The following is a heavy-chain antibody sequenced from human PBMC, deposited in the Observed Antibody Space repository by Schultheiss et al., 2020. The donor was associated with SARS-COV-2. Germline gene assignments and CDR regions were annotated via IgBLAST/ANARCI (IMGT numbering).Heavy chain of an antibody. CDR3: ARDNLNVPAVQNWFDP. D-gene: IGHD2-2*01. V-gene: IGHV4-31*01. Sequence: SQTLSLTCTVSGGSISSGGYYWSWIRQHPGKGLEWIGYIYYSGSTYYNPSLKSLVTISVDTSKNQFSLKLSSVTAADTAVYYCARDNLNVPAVQNWFDPWGQGTLVTVSS. CDR1: GGSISSGGYY. J-gene: IGHJ5*02. CDR2: IYYSGST.